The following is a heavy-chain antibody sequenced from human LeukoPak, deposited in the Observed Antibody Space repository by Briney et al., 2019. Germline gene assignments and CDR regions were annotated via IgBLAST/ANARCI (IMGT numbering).Heavy chain of an antibody. CDR1: GGSISSYY. V-gene: IGHV4-59*01. D-gene: IGHD6-19*01. Sequence: SETLSLTCTVSGGSISSYYWSWIRQPPGKGLEWVRYIYYSGSTNYNPSLKSRVTISVDTSKNQFSLKLSSVTAADTAVYYCARGLLRYSSGIDYWGQGTPVTVSS. CDR3: ARGLLRYSSGIDY. CDR2: IYYSGST. J-gene: IGHJ4*02.